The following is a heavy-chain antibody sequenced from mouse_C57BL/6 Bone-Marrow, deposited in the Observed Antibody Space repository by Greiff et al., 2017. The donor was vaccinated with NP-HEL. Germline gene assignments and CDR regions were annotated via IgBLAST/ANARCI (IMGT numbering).Heavy chain of an antibody. J-gene: IGHJ2*01. Sequence: VMLVESGGGLVKPGGSLKLSCAASGFTFSDSGLHWVRQAPEKGLEWVAYISSGSSTIYYADTVKGRFTISRDNAKNTLFLQMTSLRSEDTAMYYCARLSFDYWGQGTTLTVSS. CDR3: ARLSFDY. CDR1: GFTFSDSG. CDR2: ISSGSSTI. V-gene: IGHV5-17*01.